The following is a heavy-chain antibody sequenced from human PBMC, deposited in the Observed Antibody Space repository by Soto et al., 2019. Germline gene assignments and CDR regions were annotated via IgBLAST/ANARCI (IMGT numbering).Heavy chain of an antibody. J-gene: IGHJ5*02. V-gene: IGHV1-18*01. Sequence: ASVKVSCKASGYTFTSYGISWVRQAPGQGLEWMGWISAYNGNTNYAQKLQGRVTMTTDTSTSTAYMELRSLRSDDTAVYYCARVVYYVVVVAAEKRWHNWFDPWGQGTLVTVSS. CDR3: ARVVYYVVVVAAEKRWHNWFDP. D-gene: IGHD2-15*01. CDR2: ISAYNGNT. CDR1: GYTFTSYG.